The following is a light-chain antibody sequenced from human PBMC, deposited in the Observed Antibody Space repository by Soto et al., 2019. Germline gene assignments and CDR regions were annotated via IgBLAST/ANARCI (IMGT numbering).Light chain of an antibody. Sequence: DIKMTQSPSTLSASVCDRVTITCRASQDINRWLAWYQQKPGKAPKILIYNADTLESGVPSRFSGSGYGTDFTLTISSLQPEDFATYYCQHSYMTPPTFGQGTKVDI. CDR3: QHSYMTPPT. CDR1: QDINRW. V-gene: IGKV1-5*01. CDR2: NAD. J-gene: IGKJ1*01.